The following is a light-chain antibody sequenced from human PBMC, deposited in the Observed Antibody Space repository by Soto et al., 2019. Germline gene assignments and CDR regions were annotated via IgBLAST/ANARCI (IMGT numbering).Light chain of an antibody. V-gene: IGKV1-9*01. CDR3: QQLNSVPFT. CDR2: GAS. CDR1: QGINSY. Sequence: DIQLTQSPSFLSASIGDRVTITCRASQGINSYLAWYQQKPGQAPKLLIYGASTLQSGVPSRFSGSGSWTEFTLTISSLQPEDSATYYCQQLNSVPFTFGPGTKVDIK. J-gene: IGKJ3*01.